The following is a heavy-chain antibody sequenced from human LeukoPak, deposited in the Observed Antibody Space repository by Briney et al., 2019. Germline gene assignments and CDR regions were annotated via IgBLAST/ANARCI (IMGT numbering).Heavy chain of an antibody. CDR3: ARARAYGSGSFSY. V-gene: IGHV3-74*01. CDR1: GFIFNNYW. CDR2: VDGDGTGT. J-gene: IGHJ4*02. D-gene: IGHD3-10*01. Sequence: GGSLRLSCAASGFIFNNYWMHWVRQVPGKGLEWLSRVDGDGTGTSYADSVKGRFTISRDNAKNTLNLQMNSLRAEDTAVYYCARARAYGSGSFSYWGQGTLVTVSS.